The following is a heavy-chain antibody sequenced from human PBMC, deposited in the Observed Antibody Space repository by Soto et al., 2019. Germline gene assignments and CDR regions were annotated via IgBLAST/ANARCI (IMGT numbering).Heavy chain of an antibody. CDR2: IYSGGST. D-gene: IGHD2-15*01. CDR1: GFTVSSNY. V-gene: IGHV3-66*01. Sequence: EVQLVESGGGLVQPGGSLRLSCAASGFTVSSNYMSWVRQAPGKGLEWVSVIYSGGSTYYADSVKGRFTISRDNSKNTLYLQMNSLRAEDTAVYYCARLHCSGGSCPDYWGQGTLVTVSS. CDR3: ARLHCSGGSCPDY. J-gene: IGHJ4*02.